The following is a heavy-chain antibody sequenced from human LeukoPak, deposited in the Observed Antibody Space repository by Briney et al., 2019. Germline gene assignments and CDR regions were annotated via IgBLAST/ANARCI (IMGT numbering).Heavy chain of an antibody. D-gene: IGHD2-2*01. Sequence: PGGSLRLSCAASGFTFSSYAMSWVRQAPGKGLEWVSAISGSGGSTYYADSVKGRFTISRDNSKNTLYLQMNSLRAEDTAVYYCARLTCDSTSCYGKYYFDHWGQGTLVTVSS. CDR2: ISGSGGST. J-gene: IGHJ4*02. V-gene: IGHV3-23*01. CDR3: ARLTCDSTSCYGKYYFDH. CDR1: GFTFSSYA.